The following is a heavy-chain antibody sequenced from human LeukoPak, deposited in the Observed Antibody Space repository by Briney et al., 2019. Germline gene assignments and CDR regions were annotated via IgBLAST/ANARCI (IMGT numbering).Heavy chain of an antibody. D-gene: IGHD3-22*01. J-gene: IGHJ4*02. CDR1: GGSISSYY. CDR3: ARYYDSSGYYAYYFDY. Sequence: SETLSLTCTVSGGSISSYYWSWIRQPPGKGLEWIGYIYYSGSTNYNPSLKSRVTISLDTSKNQFSLKLRSVTAADTAVYYCARYYDSSGYYAYYFDYWGQGTLVTVSS. CDR2: IYYSGST. V-gene: IGHV4-59*01.